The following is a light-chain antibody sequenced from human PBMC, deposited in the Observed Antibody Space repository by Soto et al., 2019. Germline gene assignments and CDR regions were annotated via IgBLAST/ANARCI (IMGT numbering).Light chain of an antibody. Sequence: EIVMTQSPATLAVPSGEIATFSXRASRSFSVYFARYQQEPVXXTRIXXXAEXNRATGIPARFIGSGSGKDFTLTISSLEPEYVAVYYCQQRSKWLSVTFGQGTRLEI. J-gene: IGKJ5*01. CDR2: AEX. V-gene: IGKV3-11*01. CDR1: RSFSVY. CDR3: QQRSKWLSVT.